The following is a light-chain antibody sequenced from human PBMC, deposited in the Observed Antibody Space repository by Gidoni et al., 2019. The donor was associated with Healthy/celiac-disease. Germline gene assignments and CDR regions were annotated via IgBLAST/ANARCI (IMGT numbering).Light chain of an antibody. V-gene: IGKV3-15*01. CDR3: QQYNNWPFT. J-gene: IGKJ4*01. CDR2: GAS. Sequence: EIVMTQSPATLSVSPGERATLSCRASQRVSSKLAWYQHKPGQAPRLLIYGASTRATGIPARLSGSRSGTEFTLTISSLQYEDFAVYYCQQYNNWPFTFGGGTKVEIK. CDR1: QRVSSK.